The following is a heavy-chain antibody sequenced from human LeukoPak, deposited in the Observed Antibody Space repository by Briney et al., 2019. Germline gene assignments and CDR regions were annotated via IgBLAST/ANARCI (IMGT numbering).Heavy chain of an antibody. V-gene: IGHV4-39*01. CDR1: GGSISSSSYY. J-gene: IGHJ4*02. CDR2: LYYNGST. D-gene: IGHD4-23*01. CDR3: ARRGRLWWQLGFY. Sequence: SETLSLTCTVSGGSISSSSYYWGWIRQPPGKGLEWIGSLYYNGSTYYNPSLKSRVTISVDTSKEQFSLKLCSVTAADTAVYYCARRGRLWWQLGFYWGQGTLVTVSS.